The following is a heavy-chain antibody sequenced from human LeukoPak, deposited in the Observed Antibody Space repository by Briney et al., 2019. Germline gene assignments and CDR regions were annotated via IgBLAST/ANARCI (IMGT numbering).Heavy chain of an antibody. D-gene: IGHD3-22*01. CDR2: IYYSGST. Sequence: PSETLSLTCTVSGGSISSGDYYWSWIRRPPGKGLEWIGYIYYSGSTYYNPSLKSRVTISVDTSKNQFSLKLSSVTAADTAVYYCARSFRGYPHRFDPWGQGTLVTVSS. CDR1: GGSISSGDYY. CDR3: ARSFRGYPHRFDP. V-gene: IGHV4-30-4*01. J-gene: IGHJ5*02.